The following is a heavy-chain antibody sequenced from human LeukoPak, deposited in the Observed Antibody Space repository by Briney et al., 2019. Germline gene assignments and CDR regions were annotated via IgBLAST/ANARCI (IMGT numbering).Heavy chain of an antibody. J-gene: IGHJ3*02. V-gene: IGHV3-21*01. Sequence: GSLRLSCAASGFTFSNYAMTWVRQAPGKGLEWVSSISSGSSYIFYADSMKGRFTISRDNAKTSLYLQMNSLRAEDTAVYYCARQVGVDDAFDIWGQGTKVTVSS. CDR2: ISSGSSYI. D-gene: IGHD1-26*01. CDR1: GFTFSNYA. CDR3: ARQVGVDDAFDI.